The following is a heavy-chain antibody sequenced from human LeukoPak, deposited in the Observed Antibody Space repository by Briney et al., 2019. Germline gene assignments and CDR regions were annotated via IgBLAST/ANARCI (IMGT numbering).Heavy chain of an antibody. J-gene: IGHJ5*02. D-gene: IGHD6-19*01. CDR1: GYTFTSYY. Sequence: ASVKVSCKASGYTFTSYYMQWVRQAPGQGLEWMGIINPSGGSTSYAQKSQGRVTMTRDTSTSTVYMELSSLRSEDTAVYYCARGAVIAVAGGGWFDPWGQGTLVTVSS. CDR2: INPSGGST. V-gene: IGHV1-46*01. CDR3: ARGAVIAVAGGGWFDP.